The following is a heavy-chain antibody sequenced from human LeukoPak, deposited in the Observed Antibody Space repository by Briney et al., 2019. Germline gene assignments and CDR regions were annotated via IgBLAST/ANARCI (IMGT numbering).Heavy chain of an antibody. Sequence: PGGSLRLSCAASGFTFSSRWMHWVRQAPGKGLVWVSRIDNDGSGTSYADSVKGRFTISRDNAKNRLYVQMNSLGVEDTAVYYCATGAGLWSPDYWGQGTLVTVSS. CDR3: ATGAGLWSPDY. J-gene: IGHJ4*02. CDR2: IDNDGSGT. CDR1: GFTFSSRW. D-gene: IGHD5-18*01. V-gene: IGHV3-74*01.